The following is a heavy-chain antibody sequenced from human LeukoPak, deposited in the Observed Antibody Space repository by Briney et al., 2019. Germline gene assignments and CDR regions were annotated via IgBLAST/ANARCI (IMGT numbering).Heavy chain of an antibody. D-gene: IGHD5-24*01. J-gene: IGHJ4*02. V-gene: IGHV1-18*01. CDR2: VSAYNGNA. Sequence: ASVKVSCKASGYTFTTYGISWVRQAPGQGLEWMGWVSAYNGNANYAQKLQGRVTMTTDTSANTAYMELGSLRSDDTAVYYCARADGDGYRANDYWGQGTLVTVSS. CDR3: ARADGDGYRANDY. CDR1: GYTFTTYG.